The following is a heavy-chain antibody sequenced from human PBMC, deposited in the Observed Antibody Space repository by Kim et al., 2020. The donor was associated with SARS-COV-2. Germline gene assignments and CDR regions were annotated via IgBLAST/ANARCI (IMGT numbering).Heavy chain of an antibody. D-gene: IGHD3-10*01. CDR3: ARGSSYYGSGTEFDP. J-gene: IGHJ5*02. CDR2: ISSRSSYI. V-gene: IGHV3-21*01. CDR1: GFTFDTYP. Sequence: GGSLRLSCAASGFTFDTYPMNWVRQAPGKGLEWVSSISSRSSYIYYVDSVKGRFTISRDNDKKSLYLEMNSLTADDTAVYYCARGSSYYGSGTEFDPWG.